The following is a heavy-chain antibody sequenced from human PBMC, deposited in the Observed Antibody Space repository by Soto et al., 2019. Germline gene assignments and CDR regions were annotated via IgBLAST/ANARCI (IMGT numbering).Heavy chain of an antibody. Sequence: ASVKVSCKASGYTFTGYYMHWVRQAPGQGLEWMGWINPNSGGTNYAQKFQGWVTMTRDTSISTAYMELSRLRSDDTAVYYCARDGDEEQQLVHGYDYWGQGTLVTVSS. J-gene: IGHJ4*02. CDR1: GYTFTGYY. D-gene: IGHD6-13*01. CDR2: INPNSGGT. CDR3: ARDGDEEQQLVHGYDY. V-gene: IGHV1-2*04.